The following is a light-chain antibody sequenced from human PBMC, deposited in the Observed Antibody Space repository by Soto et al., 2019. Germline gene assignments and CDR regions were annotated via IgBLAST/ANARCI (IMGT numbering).Light chain of an antibody. CDR2: EGS. V-gene: IGLV2-23*01. CDR3: SSYAGSTKVV. J-gene: IGLJ3*02. Sequence: QSALTQPASVSGSPGQSITISCTGTSSDVGSYNLVSWYQQHPGKAPKLMLYEGSKRPSGISNRFSGSKSGNTASLTISGLQAEDEAYYYCSSYAGSTKVVFGGGTKLTVL. CDR1: SSDVGSYNL.